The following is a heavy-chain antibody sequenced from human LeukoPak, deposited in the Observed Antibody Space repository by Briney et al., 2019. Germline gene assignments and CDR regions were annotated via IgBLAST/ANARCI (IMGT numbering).Heavy chain of an antibody. D-gene: IGHD2-15*01. V-gene: IGHV3-30-3*01. CDR3: AADIVVVVATPSGNVP. CDR1: GFTFSSYA. CDR2: ISYDGSNK. J-gene: IGHJ5*02. Sequence: PGGSLRLSCAASGFTFSSYAMHWVRQAPGKGLEWVAVISYDGSNKYYADSVKGRFTISRDNSKNTLYLQMNSLRAEDTAVYYCAADIVVVVATPSGNVPWGQGTLVTVSS.